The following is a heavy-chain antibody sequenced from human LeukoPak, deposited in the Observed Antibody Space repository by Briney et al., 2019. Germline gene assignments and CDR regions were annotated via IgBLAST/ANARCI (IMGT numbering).Heavy chain of an antibody. J-gene: IGHJ4*02. Sequence: SETLSLTCTVPGGSISSSSYYWGWIRQPPGKGLEWIGSIYYSGSTYYNPSLKSRVTISVDTSKNQFSLRLSSVTAADTAVYYCARGHPDYGDDDFDYWGQGTLVTVSS. V-gene: IGHV4-39*07. CDR2: IYYSGST. CDR3: ARGHPDYGDDDFDY. D-gene: IGHD4-17*01. CDR1: GGSISSSSYY.